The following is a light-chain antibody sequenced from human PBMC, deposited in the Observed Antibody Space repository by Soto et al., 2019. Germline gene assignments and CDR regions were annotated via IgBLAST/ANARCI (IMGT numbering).Light chain of an antibody. CDR1: SSNIGSNT. CDR2: NNN. Sequence: QSVLTQPPSASGTPGQRVTVSCSGSSSNIGSNTVNWYQHLPGTAPKLLIYNNNQRPSGVPDRFSGSKSGTSASLAISGIQSEDEADYFCAAWDDSLDILMFGGGTKLTVL. V-gene: IGLV1-44*01. J-gene: IGLJ3*02. CDR3: AAWDDSLDILM.